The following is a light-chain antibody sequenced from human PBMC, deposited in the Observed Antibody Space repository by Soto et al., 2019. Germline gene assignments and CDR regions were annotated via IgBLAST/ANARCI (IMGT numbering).Light chain of an antibody. J-gene: IGLJ1*01. V-gene: IGLV2-23*02. CDR2: EVS. CDR3: CSYAGSSTPLI. Sequence: QSALTQPASVSVSPGQSITISCTGTSSDVGSYNLVSWYQQHPGKAPKLMIYEVSKRPSGVSNRFSGSKSGNTASLTISGLQAEDEADYYCCSYAGSSTPLIFGTGTKVTVL. CDR1: SSDVGSYNL.